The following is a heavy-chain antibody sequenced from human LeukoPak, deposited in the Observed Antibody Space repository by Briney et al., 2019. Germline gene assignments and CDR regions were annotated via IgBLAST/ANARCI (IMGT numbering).Heavy chain of an antibody. J-gene: IGHJ4*02. CDR2: ISGSGGST. CDR3: AKPYYYGSGSYFH. Sequence: GGSLRLSCAASGFTVSSNYMSWVRQAPGKGLEWVSAISGSGGSTYYADSVKGRFTISRDNSKNTLYLQMNSLRAEDTAVYYCAKPYYYGSGSYFHWGQGTLVTVSS. CDR1: GFTVSSNY. D-gene: IGHD3-10*01. V-gene: IGHV3-23*01.